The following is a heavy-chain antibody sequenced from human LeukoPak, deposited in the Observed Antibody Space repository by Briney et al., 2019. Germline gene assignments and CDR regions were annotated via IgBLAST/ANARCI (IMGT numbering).Heavy chain of an antibody. V-gene: IGHV3-30-3*01. CDR2: ISYDGAKK. Sequence: GGSLRLSCAAPGFAFRDSAMHWVRQAPGRGLEWVALISYDGAKKYYADSVKGRFTISRDNSKNSLYLQMNSLRTEDTALYYSAKERSDYYDSSGYEDYFDYWGQGTLVTVSS. D-gene: IGHD3-22*01. J-gene: IGHJ4*02. CDR3: AKERSDYYDSSGYEDYFDY. CDR1: GFAFRDSA.